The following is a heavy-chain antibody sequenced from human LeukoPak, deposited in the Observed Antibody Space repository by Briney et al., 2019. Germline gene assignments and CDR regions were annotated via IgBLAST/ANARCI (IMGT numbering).Heavy chain of an antibody. V-gene: IGHV3-23*01. D-gene: IGHD3-10*01. CDR3: AKDGGVWFGESNDY. CDR1: GFTFSSDG. CDR2: ISGSGGST. Sequence: GGSLRLSCAASGFTFSSDGMSWVRQAPGKGLEGVSAISGSGGSTYYADSVKGRFTISRDNFKNTLYLQMNSLRAEDTAVYYCAKDGGVWFGESNDYWGQGTLVTVSS. J-gene: IGHJ4*02.